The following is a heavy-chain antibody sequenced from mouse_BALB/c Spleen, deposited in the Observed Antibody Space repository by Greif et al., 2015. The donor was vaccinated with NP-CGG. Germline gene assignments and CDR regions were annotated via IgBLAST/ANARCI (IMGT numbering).Heavy chain of an antibody. V-gene: IGHV5-12-2*01. CDR2: ISIGGGST. CDR3: AGYDYDAMDY. CDR1: GFTFSSYT. J-gene: IGHJ4*01. Sequence: EVNVVESGGGLVQPGGSLKLSCAASGFTFSSYTMSWVRQTPEKRLEWVAYISIGGGSTYYPDTVKGRFTISRDNAKNTLYLQMSSLKSEDTAMYYCAGYDYDAMDYWGQGTSVTVSS.